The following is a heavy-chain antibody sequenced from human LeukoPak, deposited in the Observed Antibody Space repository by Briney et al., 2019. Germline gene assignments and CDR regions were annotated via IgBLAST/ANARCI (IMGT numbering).Heavy chain of an antibody. CDR2: INPNSGGT. J-gene: IGHJ6*02. D-gene: IGHD6-13*01. CDR3: ARVRIGQQLDKYYYYAMDV. V-gene: IGHV1-2*02. CDR1: GYTFTDYY. Sequence: ASVKVSCKASGYTFTDYYMHWVRQAPGQGLEWMGWINPNSGGTNYAQKFQGRVTMTTDTSISTVYMEVSRLRSDDTAVYYCARVRIGQQLDKYYYYAMDVWGQGTTVTVSS.